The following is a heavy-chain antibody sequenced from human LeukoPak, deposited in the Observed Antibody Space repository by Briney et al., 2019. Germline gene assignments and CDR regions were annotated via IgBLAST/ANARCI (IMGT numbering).Heavy chain of an antibody. CDR1: GGTFSSYA. D-gene: IGHD2-2*02. J-gene: IGHJ5*02. CDR2: ILPIFGTA. V-gene: IGHV1-69*13. Sequence: ASVKLSCKASGGTFSSYAISWVRQAPGQGLEWMGGILPIFGTANYAQKFQGRVTITADESTSTAYMELSSLRSEDTAVYYCARDLCSSASCYTPNWFDPWGQGTLVTVSS. CDR3: ARDLCSSASCYTPNWFDP.